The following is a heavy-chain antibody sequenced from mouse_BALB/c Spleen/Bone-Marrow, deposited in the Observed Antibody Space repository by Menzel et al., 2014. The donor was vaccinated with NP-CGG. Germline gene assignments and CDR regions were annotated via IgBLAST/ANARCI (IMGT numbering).Heavy chain of an antibody. CDR3: TFLVKEDFAY. D-gene: IGHD2-10*02. Sequence: EVQLQQSGTVLARPGASVKMSCKASGYSFTSYWMHWVKQRPGQGLEWIGAVYPGNSDTTYNRKFKGKAKLTAVTSASTAYMELSSLTNEDSAVYYCTFLVKEDFAYWGQGTLVTVSA. V-gene: IGHV1-5*01. J-gene: IGHJ3*01. CDR1: GYSFTSYW. CDR2: VYPGNSDT.